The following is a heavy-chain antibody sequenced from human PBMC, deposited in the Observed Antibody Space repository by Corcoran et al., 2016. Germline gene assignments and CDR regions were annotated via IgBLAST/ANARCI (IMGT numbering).Heavy chain of an antibody. J-gene: IGHJ4*02. CDR2: SSAYNGNT. CDR3: AREGSRGGSDY. Sequence: QVQLVPSGAEGKRPGASVRVSCKASGYTFTSYGISWVRQAPGHGLEWMGGSSAYNGNTNYAQKLQGRVSMTTDTSTRTDYMELRSLRSDDTAVYYCAREGSRGGSDYWGQGTLVTVSS. D-gene: IGHD3-10*01. CDR1: GYTFTSYG. V-gene: IGHV1-18*01.